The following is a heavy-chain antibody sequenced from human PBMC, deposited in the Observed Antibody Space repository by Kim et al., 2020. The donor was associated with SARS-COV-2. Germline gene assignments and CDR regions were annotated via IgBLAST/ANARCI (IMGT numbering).Heavy chain of an antibody. Sequence: SNPPLKRRVTISVDTSKNQFSLKLSAVTAADTAVYYCAGGIAVAGETLDYWGQGTLVTVSS. CDR3: AGGIAVAGETLDY. J-gene: IGHJ4*02. D-gene: IGHD6-19*01. V-gene: IGHV4-39*07.